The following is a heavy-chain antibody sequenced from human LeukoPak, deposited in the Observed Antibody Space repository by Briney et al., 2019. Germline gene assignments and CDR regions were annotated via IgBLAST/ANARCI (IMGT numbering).Heavy chain of an antibody. J-gene: IGHJ4*02. V-gene: IGHV4-31*03. CDR2: IYYSGST. CDR3: ARGTLRGLGEFYY. D-gene: IGHD3-10*01. Sequence: SETLSLTCTVSGGSISSGGYYWSWIRQHPGKGLEWIGYIYYSGSTYYNPSLKSRVTISVDTSKNQFSLKLSSVTAADTAVYYCARGTLRGLGEFYYWGQETLVTVSS. CDR1: GGSISSGGYY.